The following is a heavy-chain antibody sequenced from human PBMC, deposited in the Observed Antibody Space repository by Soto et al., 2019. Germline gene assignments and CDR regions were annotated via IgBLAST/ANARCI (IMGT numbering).Heavy chain of an antibody. J-gene: IGHJ4*02. CDR2: IKDGGLT. V-gene: IGHV4-34*01. D-gene: IGHD5-12*01. CDR1: GGSLSGYY. CDR3: ARGQEGVVATH. Sequence: QVQLQQWGAGLLKPSETLSLTCVVYGGSLSGYYWSWIRQPPGKGLEWIGEIKDGGLTNYSPSLKSRATISADGPKNHFSLKLYSVTAADTAVYYCARGQEGVVATHWDQGSLVTVSS.